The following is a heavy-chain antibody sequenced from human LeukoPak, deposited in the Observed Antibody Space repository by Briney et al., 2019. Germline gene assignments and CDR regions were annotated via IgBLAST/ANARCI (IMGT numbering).Heavy chain of an antibody. CDR1: GFTFSSYG. V-gene: IGHV3-33*01. CDR2: IWYDGSNK. D-gene: IGHD2-2*01. CDR3: ARRSCSGTGSSFFDY. J-gene: IGHJ4*02. Sequence: GRSLRLSCAASGFTFSSYGMHWVRQAPGKGLEWVAVIWYDGSNKYYADSVKGRFTISRDNSKNTLYLQMNSLRAEDTAVYYCARRSCSGTGSSFFDYWGQGTLVTVSS.